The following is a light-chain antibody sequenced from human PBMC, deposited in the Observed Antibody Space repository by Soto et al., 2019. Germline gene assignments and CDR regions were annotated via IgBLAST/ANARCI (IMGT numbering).Light chain of an antibody. Sequence: QYALTQPPSASGSPGQSVTISCNGTKSDIGVYDFVSWYQHHPGKAPRLIIYEVVQRPSGVSNHFSGSKSGNTASLVISGLQANDEADYYCSSYSTTNILVFGSGTKLTVL. CDR2: EVV. V-gene: IGLV2-8*01. J-gene: IGLJ1*01. CDR1: KSDIGVYDF. CDR3: SSYSTTNILV.